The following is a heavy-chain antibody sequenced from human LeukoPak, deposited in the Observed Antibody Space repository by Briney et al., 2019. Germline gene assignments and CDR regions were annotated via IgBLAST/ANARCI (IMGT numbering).Heavy chain of an antibody. V-gene: IGHV3-74*01. D-gene: IGHD5-12*01. Sequence: PGGSLRLSCAASGFTFSSYWMHWVRQAPGKGLVWVSRINSDGSSTSYADSVKGRFTISRDNAKNTLYLQMNSLRAEDTAVYYCARGYDYDYYYYGMDVWGQGTTVTVSS. J-gene: IGHJ6*02. CDR1: GFTFSSYW. CDR3: ARGYDYDYYYYGMDV. CDR2: INSDGSST.